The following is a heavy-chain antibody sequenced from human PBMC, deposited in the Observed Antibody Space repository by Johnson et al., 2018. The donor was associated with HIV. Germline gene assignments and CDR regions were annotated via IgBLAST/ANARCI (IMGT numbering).Heavy chain of an antibody. CDR2: ISYDGSNK. CDR3: ANLGRYFDWFPTTNDAFDI. Sequence: QVQLVESGGGVVQPGRSLRLSCAASGFTFSSYAMHWVRQAPGKGLEWVAVISYDGSNKYYADSVKGRFTISRDNSKNTLYLQMNSLGAEDTAVYYCANLGRYFDWFPTTNDAFDIWGQGTMVTVSS. V-gene: IGHV3-30-3*01. D-gene: IGHD3-9*01. CDR1: GFTFSSYA. J-gene: IGHJ3*02.